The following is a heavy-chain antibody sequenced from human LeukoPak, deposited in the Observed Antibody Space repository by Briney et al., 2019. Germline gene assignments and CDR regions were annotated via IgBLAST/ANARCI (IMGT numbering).Heavy chain of an antibody. CDR2: LYYSGST. V-gene: IGHV4-59*08. Sequence: SETLSLTCSVSGGSISSYYWSWIRQPPGKGLEWIGYLYYSGSTNYNPSLKSRVTISVDTSKKQFSLTLSSVTAADTAVYYCVRGAFSVLTPGARFDYWAQGTLVTVSS. J-gene: IGHJ4*02. CDR1: GGSISSYY. CDR3: VRGAFSVLTPGARFDY. D-gene: IGHD4-23*01.